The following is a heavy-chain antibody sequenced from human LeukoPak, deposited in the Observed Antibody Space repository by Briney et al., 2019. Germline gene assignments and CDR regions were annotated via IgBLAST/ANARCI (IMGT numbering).Heavy chain of an antibody. D-gene: IGHD6-13*01. J-gene: IGHJ4*02. CDR2: IYYSGVT. V-gene: IGHV4-59*08. Sequence: SEALSLTCTVSDGSIRNYYWSWIRQPPGKGLEWIGYIYYSGVTYYSPSLKSRVTISVDTSESQFSLRLNSVTAADTAVYYCARQIIRGQYLVHFDSWSQGTLVTVSS. CDR1: DGSIRNYY. CDR3: ARQIIRGQYLVHFDS.